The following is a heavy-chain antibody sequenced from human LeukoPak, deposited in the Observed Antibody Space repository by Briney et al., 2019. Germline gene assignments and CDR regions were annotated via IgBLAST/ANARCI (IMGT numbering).Heavy chain of an antibody. Sequence: PGGCLRLSCAAPGFPFGNYLMHWVRQAPGKGPVWVSRINSDGRSISYADSVKGRFTISRDNAKNTLYLQMNSLRAEDTAVYYCARVRYSSGYDWWGQGTLVSVPS. CDR2: INSDGRSI. J-gene: IGHJ4*02. V-gene: IGHV3-74*01. CDR1: GFPFGNYL. CDR3: ARVRYSSGYDW. D-gene: IGHD5-18*01.